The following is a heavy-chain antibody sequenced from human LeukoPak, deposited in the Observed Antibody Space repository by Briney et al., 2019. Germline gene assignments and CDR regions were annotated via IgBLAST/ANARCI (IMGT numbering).Heavy chain of an antibody. CDR2: INHSGST. CDR1: GGSFSGYY. CDR3: ARRGRFRGSSWYID. V-gene: IGHV4-34*01. J-gene: IGHJ4*02. D-gene: IGHD6-13*01. Sequence: SETLSLTCAVYGGSFSGYYWSWIRQPPGKGLEWIGEINHSGSTNYNPSLKSRVTISVDTSKNQFSLKLSSVTAADTAVYYCARRGRFRGSSWYIDWGQGTLVTVSS.